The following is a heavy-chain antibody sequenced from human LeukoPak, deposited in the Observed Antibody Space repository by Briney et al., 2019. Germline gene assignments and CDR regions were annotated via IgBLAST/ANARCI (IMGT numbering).Heavy chain of an antibody. CDR1: GYTFTSYG. CDR3: ARVAHPNYGSGSPSDY. D-gene: IGHD3-10*01. V-gene: IGHV1-18*01. J-gene: IGHJ4*02. Sequence: ASVKVSCKASGYTFTSYGISWVRQAPGQGLEGMGWISAYNGNTNYAQKLQGRVTMTTDTSTSTAYMELRSLRSDDTAVYYCARVAHPNYGSGSPSDYWGQGTLVTVSS. CDR2: ISAYNGNT.